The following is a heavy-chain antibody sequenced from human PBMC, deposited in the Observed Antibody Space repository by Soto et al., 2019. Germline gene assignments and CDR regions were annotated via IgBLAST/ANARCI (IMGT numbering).Heavy chain of an antibody. CDR1: GGTFSSYT. CDR3: ARHARGYSHFQL. D-gene: IGHD5-18*01. J-gene: IGHJ1*01. CDR2: LIPIRGIA. Sequence: QVQLVQSGAEVKKPGSSVKVSCKASGGTFSSYTISWVRQAPGQGLEWMGRLIPIRGIANYAQKFQGRVTITADKSTATAYMELVSMRSEDTAVYYCARHARGYSHFQLKGQGSMGTVSS. V-gene: IGHV1-69*02.